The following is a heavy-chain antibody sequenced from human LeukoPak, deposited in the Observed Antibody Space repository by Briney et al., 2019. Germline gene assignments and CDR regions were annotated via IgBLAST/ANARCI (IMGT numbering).Heavy chain of an antibody. J-gene: IGHJ4*02. CDR1: GGSISSNTQY. Sequence: SETLSLTCTVSGGSISSNTQYWSWIRQPPGKGPGWLGSIYYSGSTYYNPSLKSRVTISADTSKNQFSLKLSSVTAADTALYYCARHHSEEVGPYFDYWGQGILVTVSS. CDR2: IYYSGST. CDR3: ARHHSEEVGPYFDY. V-gene: IGHV4-39*01. D-gene: IGHD4-11*01.